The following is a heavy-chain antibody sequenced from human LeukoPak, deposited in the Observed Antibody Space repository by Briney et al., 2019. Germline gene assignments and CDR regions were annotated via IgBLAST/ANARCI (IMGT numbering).Heavy chain of an antibody. Sequence: ASVKVSCKASGYTFTDYHIHWVRPAPGQGLAWMGWINPNCGGTKYAQKFQGRVTMTRDTSITTAYMELSRLRSDDTAVYYCAREVRYYDSRGYYSSHDGFDIWGQGTMVTVSS. V-gene: IGHV1-2*02. CDR1: GYTFTDYH. D-gene: IGHD3-22*01. CDR3: AREVRYYDSRGYYSSHDGFDI. J-gene: IGHJ3*02. CDR2: INPNCGGT.